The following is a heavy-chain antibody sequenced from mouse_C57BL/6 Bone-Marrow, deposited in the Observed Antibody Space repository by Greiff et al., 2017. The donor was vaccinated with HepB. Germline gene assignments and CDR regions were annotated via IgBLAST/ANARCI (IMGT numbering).Heavy chain of an antibody. CDR1: GFTFSDYG. CDR2: ISSGSSTI. J-gene: IGHJ2*01. D-gene: IGHD1-1*01. V-gene: IGHV5-17*01. Sequence: EVKLMESGGGLVKPGGSLKLSCAASGFTFSDYGMHWVRQAPEKGLEWVAYISSGSSTIYYADTVKGRFTISRDNAKNTLFLQMTSLRSEDTAMYYCARETTVVSHYFDYWGQGTTLTVSS. CDR3: ARETTVVSHYFDY.